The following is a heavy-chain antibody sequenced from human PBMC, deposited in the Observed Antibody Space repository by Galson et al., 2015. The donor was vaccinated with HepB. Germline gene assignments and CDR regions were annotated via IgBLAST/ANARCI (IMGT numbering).Heavy chain of an antibody. CDR1: GFTVGASY. D-gene: IGHD4-23*01. J-gene: IGHJ5*01. V-gene: IGHV3-66*02. CDR3: ARAGRYGGKGNWFDS. Sequence: SLRLSCAASGFTVGASYMSWVRQAPGKGLEWVSVIYDGGSIFYADFAKGRFSISSDNSKTTLYLQMSGLRAEDTAVYYCARAGRYGGKGNWFDSWGQGTLVTVSS. CDR2: IYDGGSI.